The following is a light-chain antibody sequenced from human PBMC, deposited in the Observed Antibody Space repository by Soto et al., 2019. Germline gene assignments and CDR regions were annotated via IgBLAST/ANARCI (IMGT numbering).Light chain of an antibody. V-gene: IGKV3-11*01. Sequence: EIVLTQSPATLSLSPGERATLSCRASQSVSSYLAGYQQKPGQAHRLLIYDASNRATGIPARFSGSGSGTNVTHAISSLEPEYFAVYYCQQRSNWPLTLGPGT. CDR3: QQRSNWPLT. J-gene: IGKJ3*01. CDR2: DAS. CDR1: QSVSSY.